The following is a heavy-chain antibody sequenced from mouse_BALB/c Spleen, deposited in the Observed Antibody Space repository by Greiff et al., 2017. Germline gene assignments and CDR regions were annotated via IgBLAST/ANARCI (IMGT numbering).Heavy chain of an antibody. Sequence: QVQLQQPGAELVKPGTSVKMSCKASGYTFTSYWMHWVKQRPGQGLEWIGEINPSNGGTNYNEKFKRKATLTVDKSSSTAYMQLSSLTSEDSAVYYCTIEPLSFDWYFDVWGAGTTVTVCS. V-gene: IGHV1S16*01. CDR3: TIEPLSFDWYFDV. J-gene: IGHJ1*01. CDR1: GYTFTSYW. CDR2: INPSNGGT. D-gene: IGHD6-1*01.